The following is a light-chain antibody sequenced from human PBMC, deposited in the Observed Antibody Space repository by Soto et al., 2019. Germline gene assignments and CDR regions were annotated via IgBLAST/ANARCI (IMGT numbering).Light chain of an antibody. CDR3: QQYGSSPLT. J-gene: IGKJ4*01. CDR2: AAS. V-gene: IGKV3-20*01. CDR1: QRVSSH. Sequence: ETVMTQSPVTLSVSPGDTATLSCRASQRVSSHLAWYQQKPGQAPRLLIYAASTRATGIPDRFSGSGSGTDFTLTTSRLEPEDFAVYYCQQYGSSPLTFGGGTKVDIK.